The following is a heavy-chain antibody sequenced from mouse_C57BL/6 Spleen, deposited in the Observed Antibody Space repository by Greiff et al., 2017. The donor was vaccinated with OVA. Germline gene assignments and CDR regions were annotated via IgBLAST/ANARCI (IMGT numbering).Heavy chain of an antibody. D-gene: IGHD1-1*01. CDR2: INPSNGGT. CDR1: GYTFTSYW. V-gene: IGHV1-53*01. J-gene: IGHJ4*01. Sequence: QVQLQQSGTELVKPGASVKLSCKASGYTFTSYWMHWVKQRPGQGLAWIGNINPSNGGTNYNEKFKSKATLTVDKSSSTAYMKLSSLTYEDSAVYYCATEHLYYERAMDYWGQGTSVTVSS. CDR3: ATEHLYYERAMDY.